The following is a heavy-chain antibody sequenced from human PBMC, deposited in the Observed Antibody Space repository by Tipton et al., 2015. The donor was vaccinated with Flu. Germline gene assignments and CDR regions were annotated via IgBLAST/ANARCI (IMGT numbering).Heavy chain of an antibody. Sequence: SLRLSCAASGFTFDDYAMHWVRQAPGKGLEWVSGISWNSGSIGYADSVKGRFTISRDNAKNSLYLQMNSLRAEDTALYYCAKGKEGYVAAFDIWGQGTMVTVSS. CDR2: ISWNSGSI. CDR1: GFTFDDYA. D-gene: IGHD5-12*01. CDR3: AKGKEGYVAAFDI. V-gene: IGHV3-9*01. J-gene: IGHJ3*02.